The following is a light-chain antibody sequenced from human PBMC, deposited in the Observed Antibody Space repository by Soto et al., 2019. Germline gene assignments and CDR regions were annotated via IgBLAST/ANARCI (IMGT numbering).Light chain of an antibody. CDR2: EVN. V-gene: IGLV2-14*01. Sequence: SALTQPASLSGSPGQSITISCTGTSSDIGAYDYVSWFQQHPGKAPKLMISEVNNRPSGVSNRFSGSKSGNTAYLTISGLQVEDEAEYFCFPFTTNSTHVFGTGTKVTV. CDR3: FPFTTNSTHV. J-gene: IGLJ1*01. CDR1: SSDIGAYDY.